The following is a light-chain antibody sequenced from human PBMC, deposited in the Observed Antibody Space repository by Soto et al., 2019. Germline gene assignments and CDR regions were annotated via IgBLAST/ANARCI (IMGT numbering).Light chain of an antibody. V-gene: IGKV3-20*01. Sequence: EIVLTQSPGTLSLSPGERVTLSCRASQSISGSYLAWYQQKRGQAPRLLVYGATTRATGIPDRFSGSGSGSDFTLIISRLETEDFAVYFCQQYGGSPQSFGPGTKVDIK. CDR1: QSISGSY. J-gene: IGKJ3*01. CDR3: QQYGGSPQS. CDR2: GAT.